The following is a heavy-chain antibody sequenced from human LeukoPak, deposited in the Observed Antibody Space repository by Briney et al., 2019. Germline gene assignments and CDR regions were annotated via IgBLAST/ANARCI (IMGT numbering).Heavy chain of an antibody. Sequence: GGSLRLSCAASGFTFSSYAISWVRQAPGKGLEWVSTISDSGGNTYYADSVKGRFTISRDNSKNTLYLQMNSLRAEDTALCYCAKDGFRGDCIGGSCYPFDPWGQGTMVTVSS. CDR3: AKDGFRGDCIGGSCYPFDP. J-gene: IGHJ5*02. CDR1: GFTFSSYA. V-gene: IGHV3-23*01. D-gene: IGHD2-15*01. CDR2: ISDSGGNT.